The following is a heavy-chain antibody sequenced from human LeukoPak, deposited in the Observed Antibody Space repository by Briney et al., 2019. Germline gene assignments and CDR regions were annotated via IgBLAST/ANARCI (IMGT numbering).Heavy chain of an antibody. CDR1: GFTFSSYA. CDR2: ISGSGGST. V-gene: IGHV3-23*01. J-gene: IGHJ4*02. CDR3: ARDHGGSSRYDY. Sequence: GGSLRLSCAASGFTFSSYAMSWVRQAPGKGLEWISAISGSGGSTYYADSVKGRYTISRDNAKNSLYLQMNSLRAEDTAVYYCARDHGGSSRYDYWGQGTLVTVSS. D-gene: IGHD1-26*01.